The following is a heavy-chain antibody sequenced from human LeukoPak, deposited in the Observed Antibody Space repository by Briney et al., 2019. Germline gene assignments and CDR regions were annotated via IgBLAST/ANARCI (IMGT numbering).Heavy chain of an antibody. CDR2: ISSSGSTI. Sequence: PGGSLRLSCAASGFTFSDYYMSWIRQAPGGGLEWVSYISSSGSTIYYADPVKGRFTISRDNAKNSLYLQMNSLRAADTAVYYSARVLLVAVEVYYFDYWGQGTLVTVSS. D-gene: IGHD5-12*01. V-gene: IGHV3-11*01. CDR3: ARVLLVAVEVYYFDY. J-gene: IGHJ4*02. CDR1: GFTFSDYY.